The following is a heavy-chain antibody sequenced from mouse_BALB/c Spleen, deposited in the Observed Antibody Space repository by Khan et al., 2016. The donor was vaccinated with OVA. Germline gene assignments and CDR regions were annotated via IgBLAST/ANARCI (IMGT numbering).Heavy chain of an antibody. CDR3: ARQPYYHYNIMDY. J-gene: IGHJ4*01. CDR1: GFSLTNYG. D-gene: IGHD2-10*01. CDR2: IWSDGSP. Sequence: VQLQQSGPGLVAPSQSLSITCTISGFSLTNYGVHWVRQPPGKGLEWLVVIWSDGSPTYNSALKSRLTISKDNSKSQVFLKMNNLQTDDTAMYFCARQPYYHYNIMDYWGQGTSVTGSS. V-gene: IGHV2-6-1*01.